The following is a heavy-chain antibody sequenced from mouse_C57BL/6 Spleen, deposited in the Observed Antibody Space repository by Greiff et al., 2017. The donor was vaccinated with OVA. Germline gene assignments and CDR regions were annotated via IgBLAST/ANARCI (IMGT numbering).Heavy chain of an antibody. CDR3: ARDATGTGYFDV. D-gene: IGHD4-1*01. V-gene: IGHV7-1*01. Sequence: EVQLVESGGGLVQSGRSLRLSCATSGFTFSDFYMEWVRQAPGKGLEWIAASRNKANDYTTEYSASVQGRFIVSRATSQSILYLQLTALCAADTAIYDCARDATGTGYFDVWGTGTTVTVSS. CDR1: GFTFSDFY. CDR2: SRNKANDYTT. J-gene: IGHJ1*03.